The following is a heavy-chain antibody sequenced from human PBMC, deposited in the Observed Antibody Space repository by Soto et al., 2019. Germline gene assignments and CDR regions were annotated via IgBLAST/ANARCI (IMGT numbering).Heavy chain of an antibody. CDR1: GFIFTSYG. V-gene: IGHV3-23*01. J-gene: IGHJ4*02. CDR3: AKAPGWPFYFDS. Sequence: GGSLRLSCVASGFIFTSYGMTWVRQAPGKGLEWVSSITGAGGVTYYADSVEGRFTISRDNSKNTLYLQMNSLRADDTAVYYCAKAPGWPFYFDSWGQGTLVTVSS. CDR2: ITGAGGVT. D-gene: IGHD6-19*01.